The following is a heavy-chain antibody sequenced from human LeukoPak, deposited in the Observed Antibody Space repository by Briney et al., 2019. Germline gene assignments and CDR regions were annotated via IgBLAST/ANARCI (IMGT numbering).Heavy chain of an antibody. CDR1: GFTFSSYA. Sequence: PGGSLRLSCSASGFTFSSYAMHWVRQAPGKGLEWVAVISYDGGYKYYADSVKGRFTISRDNSKNTLSLQMNSLRAEDTAVYYCARVESYSGSYCWFDPWGQGTLVTVSS. J-gene: IGHJ5*02. CDR3: ARVESYSGSYCWFDP. CDR2: ISYDGGYK. V-gene: IGHV3-30*04. D-gene: IGHD1-26*01.